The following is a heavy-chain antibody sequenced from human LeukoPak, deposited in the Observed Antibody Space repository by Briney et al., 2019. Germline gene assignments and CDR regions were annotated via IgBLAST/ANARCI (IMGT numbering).Heavy chain of an antibody. Sequence: SETLSLTCTVSGGSISSSSYYWGWIRQPPGKGLEWIGSIYYSGSTYYNPSLKSRVTISVDTSKNQFSLKLSSVTAADTAVYYCARLIGPYGSSGYPDYWGQGTLVTVSS. J-gene: IGHJ4*02. CDR1: GGSISSSSYY. V-gene: IGHV4-39*01. CDR3: ARLIGPYGSSGYPDY. CDR2: IYYSGST. D-gene: IGHD3-22*01.